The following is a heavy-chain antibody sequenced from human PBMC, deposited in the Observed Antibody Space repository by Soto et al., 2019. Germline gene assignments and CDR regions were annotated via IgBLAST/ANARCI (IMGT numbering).Heavy chain of an antibody. Sequence: PGGTQRLPRAASGFPFRKAWINWVRQAPRKGLEWVGRIKSKTDGGTSDFAAPVEGRFAISRDDSKDMVYLQMNSLKTEDTGIYYCTLDSYTTMIIVRFDYRGHGTPVTGSS. CDR2: IKSKTDGGTS. V-gene: IGHV3-15*07. D-gene: IGHD2-2*02. CDR1: GFPFRKAW. CDR3: TLDSYTTMIIVRFDY. J-gene: IGHJ5*01.